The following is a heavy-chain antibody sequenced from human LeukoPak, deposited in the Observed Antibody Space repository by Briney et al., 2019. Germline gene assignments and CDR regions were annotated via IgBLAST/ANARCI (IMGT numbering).Heavy chain of an antibody. CDR3: ASPKRGYFDY. Sequence: SETLSLTCAVYGGSFSGYYWSWIRQPPGKGLEWIGEINHSGSTNYNPSLKSRVTISVDTSKNQFSLKLSSVTAADTAVYYCASPKRGYFDYWGQGTLVTVSS. CDR2: INHSGST. D-gene: IGHD3-10*01. J-gene: IGHJ4*02. CDR1: GGSFSGYY. V-gene: IGHV4-34*01.